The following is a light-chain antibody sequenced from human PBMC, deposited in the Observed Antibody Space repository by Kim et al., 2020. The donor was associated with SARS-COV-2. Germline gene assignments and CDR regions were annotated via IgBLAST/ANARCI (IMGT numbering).Light chain of an antibody. CDR1: NSNIGVNT. Sequence: QSVLTQPPPASGTPGQRVTISCSGSNSNIGVNTVNWYQQFPGTAPKLLIYRNNQRPSGVPDRFSGSKSGTSASLALSGLLSEDEADYYCATWDDSLNAWLFGGGTQLTVL. CDR3: ATWDDSLNAWL. V-gene: IGLV1-44*01. J-gene: IGLJ3*02. CDR2: RNN.